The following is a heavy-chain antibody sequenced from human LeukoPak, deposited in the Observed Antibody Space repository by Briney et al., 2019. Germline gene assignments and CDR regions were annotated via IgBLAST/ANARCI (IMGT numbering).Heavy chain of an antibody. V-gene: IGHV3-30*02. Sequence: GGSLRLSCAASGFTFSSYGMHRVRQAPGKGLEWVAFIRYDGSNKYYADSVKGRFTISRDNSKNTLYLQMNSLRAENTAVYYCAKDITMIVVAVDSWGQGTLVTVSS. CDR1: GFTFSSYG. D-gene: IGHD3-22*01. J-gene: IGHJ5*01. CDR3: AKDITMIVVAVDS. CDR2: IRYDGSNK.